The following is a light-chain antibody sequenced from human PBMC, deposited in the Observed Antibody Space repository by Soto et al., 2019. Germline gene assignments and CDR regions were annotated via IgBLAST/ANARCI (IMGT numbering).Light chain of an antibody. CDR3: MQATRWPRA. J-gene: IGKJ4*01. CDR1: QSLVYIDGNIY. CDR2: KVS. V-gene: IGKV2-30*01. Sequence: EVVMTQSPLSLPVTLGQPASISCRSSQSLVYIDGNIYLNWFQQRPGQSPRRLIYKVSNRDSGVPDRFSGSGSGTDFTLNISRVEAEEVGVYDCMQATRWPRAFGGGTKVEIK.